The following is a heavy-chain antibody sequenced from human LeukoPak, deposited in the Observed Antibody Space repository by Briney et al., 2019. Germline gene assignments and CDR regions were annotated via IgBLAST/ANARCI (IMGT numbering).Heavy chain of an antibody. V-gene: IGHV4-30-2*01. CDR2: IYHSGST. J-gene: IGHJ3*02. Sequence: PSETLSLTCTVSGGSISSGGYYWSWIRQPPGKGLEWIGYIYHSGSTYYNPSLKSRVTISVDTSKNQFSLKLSSVTAADTAVYYCARAEYQLLQSHAFDIWGQGTMVTVSS. D-gene: IGHD2-2*01. CDR1: GGSISSGGYY. CDR3: ARAEYQLLQSHAFDI.